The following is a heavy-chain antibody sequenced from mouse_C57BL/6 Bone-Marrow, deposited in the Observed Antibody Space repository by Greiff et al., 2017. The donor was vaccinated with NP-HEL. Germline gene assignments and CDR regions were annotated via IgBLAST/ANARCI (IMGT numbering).Heavy chain of an antibody. D-gene: IGHD1-1*01. CDR1: GFTFSNYW. CDR2: IRLKSDNYAT. J-gene: IGHJ4*01. V-gene: IGHV6-3*01. Sequence: EVHLVESGGGLVQPGGSMKLSCVASGFTFSNYWMNWVRQSPEKGLEWVAQIRLKSDNYATHYAESVKWRFTISRDDSTSSVHLHMITLRADATGIDYGAGGGRSPYAMDFGDRGKAITVTA. CDR3: AGGGRSPYAMDF.